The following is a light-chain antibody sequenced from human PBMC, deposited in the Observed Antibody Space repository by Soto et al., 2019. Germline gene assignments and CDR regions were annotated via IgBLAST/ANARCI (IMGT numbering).Light chain of an antibody. CDR1: SSDVGGYNY. CDR2: DVN. Sequence: QSVLAQPHSVSGSPGQSVAISCSGTSSDVGGYNYVSWYQQHPGKAPKLIIFDVNKRPSGVPDRFSGSKSSSTASLTISGLQAEDEADYYCCSYGGSFYVVGTGTKVTVL. J-gene: IGLJ1*01. CDR3: CSYGGSFYV. V-gene: IGLV2-11*01.